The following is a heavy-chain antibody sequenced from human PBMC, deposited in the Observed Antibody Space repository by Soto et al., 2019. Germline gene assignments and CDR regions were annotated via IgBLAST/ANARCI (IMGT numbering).Heavy chain of an antibody. CDR2: IRSKAYGGTT. CDR3: TREGGSIAAAGPYYFDY. Sequence: EVQLVESGGGLVKPGRSLRLSCTASGFTFGDYAMSWFRQAPGKGLEWVGFIRSKAYGGTTEYAASVKGRFTISRDDSKSIAYLQMNSLKTEDTAGYYCTREGGSIAAAGPYYFDYWGQGTLVTVSS. CDR1: GFTFGDYA. D-gene: IGHD6-13*01. V-gene: IGHV3-49*05. J-gene: IGHJ4*02.